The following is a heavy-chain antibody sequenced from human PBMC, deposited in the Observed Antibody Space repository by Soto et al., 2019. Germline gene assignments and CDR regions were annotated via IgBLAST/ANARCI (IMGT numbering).Heavy chain of an antibody. D-gene: IGHD5-18*01. Sequence: PGGSLRLSCAASGFTFSSYGMHWVHQAPGKGLEWVAVIWYDGSNKYYTDSVKGRFTISRDNSKSTLYLQMNSLRAEDTAVYYCARDHHTAMVQDVWGQGTTVTVSS. CDR3: ARDHHTAMVQDV. CDR1: GFTFSSYG. V-gene: IGHV3-33*01. CDR2: IWYDGSNK. J-gene: IGHJ6*02.